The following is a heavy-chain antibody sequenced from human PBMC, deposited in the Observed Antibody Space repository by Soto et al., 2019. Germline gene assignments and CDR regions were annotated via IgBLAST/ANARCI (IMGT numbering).Heavy chain of an antibody. V-gene: IGHV3-30*18. J-gene: IGHJ4*02. CDR1: GFNFSSYG. D-gene: IGHD5-18*01. CDR3: AKDLVDTAMVIDY. Sequence: PGGSLRLSWAASGFNFSSYGMHWVRQAPGKGLEWVAVISYDGSNKYYADSVKGRFTISRDNSKNTLYLQMNSLRAEDTAVYYCAKDLVDTAMVIDYWGQGTLVTVSS. CDR2: ISYDGSNK.